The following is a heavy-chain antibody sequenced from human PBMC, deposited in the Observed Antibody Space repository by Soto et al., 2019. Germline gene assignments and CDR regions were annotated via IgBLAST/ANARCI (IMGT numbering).Heavy chain of an antibody. CDR1: GYTFTSYD. Sequence: QVQLVQSGAEVKKPGASVKVSCKASGYTFTSYDINWVRQATGQGLEWMGWMNPNSGNTGYAQKFQGRVTMTRNTSTSTAYMELSSLRSEDTAVYYCARERAAAGSNWFDPWGQGTLVTVSS. CDR3: ARERAAAGSNWFDP. CDR2: MNPNSGNT. D-gene: IGHD6-13*01. V-gene: IGHV1-8*01. J-gene: IGHJ5*02.